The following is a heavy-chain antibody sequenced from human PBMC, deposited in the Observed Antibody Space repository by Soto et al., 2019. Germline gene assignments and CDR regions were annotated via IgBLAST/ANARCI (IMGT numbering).Heavy chain of an antibody. Sequence: QVQLQESGPGLVKPSQTLSLTCTVSGGSISSGGYYWSWIRQHPGKGLEWIGYIYYSGSTYYNPSLKSRVTISVDTSKNQFSLKLSSVTAADTAVYYCVRGRVRGAWFDPWGQGTLVTVSS. CDR2: IYYSGST. V-gene: IGHV4-31*03. J-gene: IGHJ5*02. D-gene: IGHD3-10*01. CDR1: GGSISSGGYY. CDR3: VRGRVRGAWFDP.